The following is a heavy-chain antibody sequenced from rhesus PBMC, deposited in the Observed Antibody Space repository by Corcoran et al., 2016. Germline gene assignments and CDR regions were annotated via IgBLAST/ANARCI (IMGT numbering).Heavy chain of an antibody. J-gene: IGHJ4*01. D-gene: IGHD3-34*01. CDR3: ARDNWGDYEVFDY. CDR2: IYGSNTST. CDR1: GGSISDSYR. Sequence: QVQLQESGPGLLKPSETLSLTCAVSGGSISDSYRWSWIRQPPGKGMEWFGYIYGSNTSTNYNPYLKSRVTISKDTSKKQFSLKLSSVTAADTAVYYCARDNWGDYEVFDYWGQGVLVTVSS. V-gene: IGHV4S10*01.